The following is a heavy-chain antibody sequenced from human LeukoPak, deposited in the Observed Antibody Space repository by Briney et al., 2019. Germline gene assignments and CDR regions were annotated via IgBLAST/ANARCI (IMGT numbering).Heavy chain of an antibody. CDR3: AKDPTYYYDSSGYYLPGVFDY. D-gene: IGHD3-22*01. CDR1: GFTFSGYS. CDR2: ISSSSSYI. J-gene: IGHJ4*02. Sequence: GGSLRLSCAASGFTFSGYSMNWVRQAPGKGLEWVSSISSSSSYIYYADSVKGRFTISRDNSKNTLYLQMNSLRAEDTAVYYCAKDPTYYYDSSGYYLPGVFDYWGQGTLVTVSS. V-gene: IGHV3-21*04.